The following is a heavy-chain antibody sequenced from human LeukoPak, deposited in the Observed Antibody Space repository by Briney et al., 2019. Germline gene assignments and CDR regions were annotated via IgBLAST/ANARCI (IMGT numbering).Heavy chain of an antibody. V-gene: IGHV3-11*06. CDR1: GFTFSDYY. CDR3: AREGGLRLTTRYFDY. D-gene: IGHD3-16*01. Sequence: GGSLRLSCAASGFTFSDYYMSWVRQAPGKGLEWVSFISSSSSYTNYADSVKGRFTISRENAKNSLYLQMNSLRAEDTAVYYCAREGGLRLTTRYFDYWGQGTLVTVSS. J-gene: IGHJ4*02. CDR2: ISSSSSYT.